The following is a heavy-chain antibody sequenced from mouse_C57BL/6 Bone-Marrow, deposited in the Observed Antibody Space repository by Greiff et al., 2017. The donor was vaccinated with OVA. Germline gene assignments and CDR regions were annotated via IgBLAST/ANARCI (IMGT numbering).Heavy chain of an antibody. Sequence: QVQLQQPGAELVKPGASVKLSCKASGYTFTSYWMHWVKQRPGQGLEWIGMIHPNSGSTNYNEKFKSKATLTVDKSSSTAYMQLSSLTSEDSAVYYCARWEGYYDCLYYFDYWGQGTTLTVSS. V-gene: IGHV1-64*01. CDR1: GYTFTSYW. CDR3: ARWEGYYDCLYYFDY. J-gene: IGHJ2*01. CDR2: IHPNSGST. D-gene: IGHD2-4*01.